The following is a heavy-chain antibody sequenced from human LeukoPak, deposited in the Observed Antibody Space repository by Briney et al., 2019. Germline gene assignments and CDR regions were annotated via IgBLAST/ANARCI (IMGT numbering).Heavy chain of an antibody. CDR1: GGSFSGYY. V-gene: IGHV4-34*01. CDR3: ARGPTGTDQLGMDV. J-gene: IGHJ6*02. D-gene: IGHD2-2*01. CDR2: INHSGST. Sequence: SETLSPTCAVYGGSFSGYYWSWIRQPPGKGLEWIGEINHSGSTNYNPSLKSRVTISVDTSKNQFSLKLSSVTAADTAVYYCARGPTGTDQLGMDVWGQGTTVTVSS.